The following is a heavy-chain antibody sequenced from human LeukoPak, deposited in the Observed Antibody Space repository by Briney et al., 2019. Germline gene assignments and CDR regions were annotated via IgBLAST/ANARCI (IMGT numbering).Heavy chain of an antibody. CDR1: GGSFSGYY. Sequence: PSETLSLTCAVYGGSFSGYYWSWIRQPPGKGLEWIGEINHSGSTNYNPSLKSRVTISVDTSKNQFSLKLSSVTAADTAVNYCARVSRYSSSWYGSGYYGMDVWGQGTTVTVSS. V-gene: IGHV4-34*01. D-gene: IGHD6-13*01. J-gene: IGHJ6*02. CDR2: INHSGST. CDR3: ARVSRYSSSWYGSGYYGMDV.